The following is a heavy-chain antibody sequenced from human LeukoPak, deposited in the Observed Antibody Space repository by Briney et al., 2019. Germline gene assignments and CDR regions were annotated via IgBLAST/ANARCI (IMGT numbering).Heavy chain of an antibody. CDR1: GFSFSIHG. CDR3: ARGSPTMVRGASDY. V-gene: IGHV3-66*01. Sequence: GGSLRLSCAASGFSFSIHGMGWVRQAPGKGLEWVSVIYSGGSTYYADSVKGRFTISRDNSKNTLYLQMNSLRAEDTAVYYCARGSPTMVRGASDYWGQGTLVTVSS. D-gene: IGHD3-10*01. J-gene: IGHJ4*02. CDR2: IYSGGST.